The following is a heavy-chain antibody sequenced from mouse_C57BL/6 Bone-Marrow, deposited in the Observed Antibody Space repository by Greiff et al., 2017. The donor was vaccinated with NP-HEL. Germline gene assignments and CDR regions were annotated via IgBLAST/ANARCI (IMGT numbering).Heavy chain of an antibody. CDR2: IDPETGGT. V-gene: IGHV1-15*01. CDR3: TRHSNYGGDWFAY. Sequence: VQLQQSGAELVRPGASVTLSCKASGYTFTDYEMHWVKQTPVHGLEWIGAIDPETGGTAYNQKFKGKAILTADKSSSTAYMELRSLPSEDSAVYYCTRHSNYGGDWFAYWGQGTLVTVSA. J-gene: IGHJ3*01. CDR1: GYTFTDYE. D-gene: IGHD2-5*01.